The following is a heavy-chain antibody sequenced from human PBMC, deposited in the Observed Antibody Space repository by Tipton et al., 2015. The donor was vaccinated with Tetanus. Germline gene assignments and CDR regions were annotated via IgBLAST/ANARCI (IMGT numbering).Heavy chain of an antibody. V-gene: IGHV4-30-4*01. CDR2: VYYSGRT. CDR3: ARMGFTYGQVVY. Sequence: LRLSCNVSGGSINTGDYYWSWIRQSPGKGLEWIGHVYYSGRTYYNPPLKSRVTISADMSKNQFSWKLTSVTAADTATYYCARMGFTYGQVVYWGQGTLVTVAS. CDR1: GGSINTGDYY. D-gene: IGHD5-18*01. J-gene: IGHJ4*02.